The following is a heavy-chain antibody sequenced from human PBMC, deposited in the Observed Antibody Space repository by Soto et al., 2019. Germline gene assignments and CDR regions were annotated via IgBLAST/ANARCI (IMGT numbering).Heavy chain of an antibody. D-gene: IGHD2-15*01. J-gene: IGHJ4*02. CDR3: AKRPQCSGGGCYYFDH. Sequence: EVQLLESGGGLVQPGGSLRLSCEASGVTLSRYALSWVRQAPGEGLEWVSAISSGGDISRYADSVRGRFTISRDNSKNTVYLQMDSLRADDTAFYYCAKRPQCSGGGCYYFDHWGQGTLVTVSS. CDR2: ISSGGDIS. CDR1: GVTLSRYA. V-gene: IGHV3-23*01.